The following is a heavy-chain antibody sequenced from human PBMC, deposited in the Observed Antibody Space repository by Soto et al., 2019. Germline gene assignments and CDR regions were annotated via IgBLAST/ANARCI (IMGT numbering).Heavy chain of an antibody. V-gene: IGHV3-30-3*01. CDR2: ISYDGSNK. CDR3: ATTWEFGPTQLLWDYYGMDV. J-gene: IGHJ6*02. CDR1: GFTFSSYA. Sequence: GGSLRLSCAASGFTFSSYAMHWVRQAPGKGLEWVAVISYDGSNKYYADSVKGRFTISRDNSKNTLYLQMNSLRAEDTAVYYCATTWEFGPTQLLWDYYGMDVWGQGTTVTVSS. D-gene: IGHD2-2*01.